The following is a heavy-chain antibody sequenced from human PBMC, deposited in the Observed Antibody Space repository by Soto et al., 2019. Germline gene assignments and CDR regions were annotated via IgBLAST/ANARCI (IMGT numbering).Heavy chain of an antibody. Sequence: ASVKVSCKASGYNFSSHDINWVRQAPGQGLEWMGWINPNRGNTGYAQKFRGRVTMTRNTSISTFYMELSSLISEDTAVYYCARGGHCSGGSCYDYWGQGTQVTVSS. CDR3: ARGGHCSGGSCYDY. CDR1: GYNFSSHD. D-gene: IGHD2-15*01. V-gene: IGHV1-8*01. CDR2: INPNRGNT. J-gene: IGHJ4*02.